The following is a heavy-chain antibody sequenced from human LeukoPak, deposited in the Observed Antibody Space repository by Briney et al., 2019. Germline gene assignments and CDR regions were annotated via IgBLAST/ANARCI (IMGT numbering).Heavy chain of an antibody. CDR3: ARDRFGPLPDY. J-gene: IGHJ4*02. CDR2: ISYDGSNK. V-gene: IGHV3-30-3*01. D-gene: IGHD3-3*01. Sequence: GGSLRLSCAASGFTFSSYAMHWVRQAPGKGLEWVAVISYDGSNKYYADSVKGRFTISRDNAKNSLYLQMNSLRAEDTAVYYCARDRFGPLPDYWGQGTLVTVSS. CDR1: GFTFSSYA.